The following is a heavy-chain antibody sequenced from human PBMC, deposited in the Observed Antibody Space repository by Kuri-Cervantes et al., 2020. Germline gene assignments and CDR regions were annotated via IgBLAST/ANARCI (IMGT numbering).Heavy chain of an antibody. Sequence: GGSLRLSCAASGFTVSSNYMSWVRQAPGKGLEWVSAISDSGGRTYFADSVKGRFTISRDNSKNTLYLQMNSLRAEDTAVYYCAKDRGSGWYDFDYWGQGTLITVSS. CDR2: ISDSGGRT. J-gene: IGHJ4*02. CDR1: GFTVSSNY. CDR3: AKDRGSGWYDFDY. D-gene: IGHD6-19*01. V-gene: IGHV3-23*01.